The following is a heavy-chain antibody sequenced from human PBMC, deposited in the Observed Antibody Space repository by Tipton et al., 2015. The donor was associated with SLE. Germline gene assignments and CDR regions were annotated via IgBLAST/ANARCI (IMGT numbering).Heavy chain of an antibody. V-gene: IGHV3-48*03. D-gene: IGHD4-17*01. J-gene: IGHJ4*02. CDR2: ISTGSSNK. CDR1: GFAFSSYE. Sequence: SLRLSCTASGFAFSSYEMNWVRQAPGTGLEWVSHISTGSSNKYYADSVKGQFTISRDNAKNSLYLQMDSLRAEDTAVYYCARHRSLYDDYRAVGDYWGQGTLVAVSS. CDR3: ARHRSLYDDYRAVGDY.